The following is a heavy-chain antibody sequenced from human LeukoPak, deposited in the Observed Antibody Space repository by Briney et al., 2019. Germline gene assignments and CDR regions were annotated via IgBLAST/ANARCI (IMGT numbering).Heavy chain of an antibody. Sequence: PGGSLRLSCAASGFTFSSYWMSRVRQAPGKGLEWVANIKQDGSEKYYVDSVKGRFTISRDNAKNSLYLQMNSLRAEDTAVYYCARARDNWNYEAFDIWGQGTMVTVSS. D-gene: IGHD1-7*01. J-gene: IGHJ3*02. CDR1: GFTFSSYW. V-gene: IGHV3-7*03. CDR2: IKQDGSEK. CDR3: ARARDNWNYEAFDI.